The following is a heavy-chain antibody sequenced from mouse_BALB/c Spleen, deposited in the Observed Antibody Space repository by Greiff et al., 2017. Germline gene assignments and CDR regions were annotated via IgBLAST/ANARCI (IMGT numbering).Heavy chain of an antibody. CDR2: INPGSGGT. J-gene: IGHJ3*01. V-gene: IGHV1-54*01. CDR3: ARGATGAWFAY. CDR1: GYAFTNYL. Sequence: VQLQQSGAELVRPGTSVKVSCKASGYAFTNYLIEWVKQRPGQGLEWIGVINPGSGGTNYNEKFKGKATLTADKSSSTAYMQLSSLTSDDSAVYFCARGATGAWFAYWGQGTLVTVSA.